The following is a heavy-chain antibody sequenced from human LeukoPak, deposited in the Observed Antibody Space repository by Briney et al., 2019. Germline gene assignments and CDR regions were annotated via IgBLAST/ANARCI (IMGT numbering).Heavy chain of an antibody. CDR2: IYYSGTT. Sequence: SETLSLTCNLSGASISSLYWSWIRHPPGKGLEWVWSIYYSGTTFYNPSLKSGVTISVDTSKNQFSLRLTSVTAADTSIYYCARLSILLIKPRAFDIWGQGTVVTVSS. CDR3: ARLSILLIKPRAFDI. CDR1: GASISSLY. J-gene: IGHJ3*02. V-gene: IGHV4-59*04. D-gene: IGHD2-15*01.